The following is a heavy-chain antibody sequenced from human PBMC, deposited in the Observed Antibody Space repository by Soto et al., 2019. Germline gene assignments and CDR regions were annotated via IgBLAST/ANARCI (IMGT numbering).Heavy chain of an antibody. Sequence: SETLSLTCAVSGVSLTSGNWWTWVRQSPQRGLEYIGEIFHDGTANYYPSFERRVAMSVDTSRNQFSLKLTSVTAADTAVYFCARLVYDTRLNYMYFDFWGPGTLVTVSS. V-gene: IGHV4-4*02. CDR2: IFHDGTA. J-gene: IGHJ4*02. D-gene: IGHD3-10*01. CDR3: ARLVYDTRLNYMYFDF. CDR1: GVSLTSGNW.